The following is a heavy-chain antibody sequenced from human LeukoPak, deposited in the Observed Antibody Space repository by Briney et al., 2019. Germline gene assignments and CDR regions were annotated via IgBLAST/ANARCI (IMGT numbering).Heavy chain of an antibody. Sequence: PGGSLRLSCVASGFTFNNYAMNWVRQAPGKGLEYVSAISSDGGSTYYANSVKGRFTISRDNSKNMLYLQMGSLRPEDMAVYYCARWVSTSYDAFDIWGQGTMVTVSS. D-gene: IGHD6-6*01. CDR1: GFTFNNYA. V-gene: IGHV3-64*01. J-gene: IGHJ3*02. CDR3: ARWVSTSYDAFDI. CDR2: ISSDGGST.